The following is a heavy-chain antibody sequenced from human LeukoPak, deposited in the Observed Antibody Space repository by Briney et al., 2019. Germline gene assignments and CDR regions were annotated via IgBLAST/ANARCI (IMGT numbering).Heavy chain of an antibody. CDR3: ARGVVAATRHYYYYGMDV. Sequence: GASVKVSCTASGGTFSSYATSWVRQAPGQGLEWMVGIIPIFGTANYAQKLQGRVTITADESTSTAYMELSSLRSEDTAVYYCARGVVAATRHYYYYGMDVWGQGTTVTVSS. CDR1: GGTFSSYA. J-gene: IGHJ6*02. D-gene: IGHD2-15*01. CDR2: IIPIFGTA. V-gene: IGHV1-69*13.